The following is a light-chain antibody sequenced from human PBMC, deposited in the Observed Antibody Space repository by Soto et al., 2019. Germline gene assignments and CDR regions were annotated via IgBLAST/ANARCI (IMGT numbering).Light chain of an antibody. CDR1: SGSIASNY. CDR2: EDN. Sequence: NFMLTQPHSVSESTGKTVTISCTRSSGSIASNYVQWYQQRPGSAPTTVIYEDNQRPSGVPDRFSGSIDSSSNSASLTISGLKTEDEADYYCQSYDSSNPLIFGGGTKLTVL. J-gene: IGLJ2*01. CDR3: QSYDSSNPLI. V-gene: IGLV6-57*04.